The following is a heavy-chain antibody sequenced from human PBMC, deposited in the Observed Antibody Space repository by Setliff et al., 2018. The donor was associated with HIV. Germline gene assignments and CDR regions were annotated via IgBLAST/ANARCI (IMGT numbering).Heavy chain of an antibody. CDR3: ARDYYDSSGYYQGAFDI. Sequence: SVKVSCKASGDTFRSHAISWVRQAPGQGLEWMGGIIPIIATTNYAQKFQDRVTITADEFTNTAYMEVSSLRSEDTAVYYCARDYYDSSGYYQGAFDIWGQGTMVTVSS. CDR2: IIPIIATT. V-gene: IGHV1-69*13. J-gene: IGHJ3*02. CDR1: GDTFRSHA. D-gene: IGHD3-22*01.